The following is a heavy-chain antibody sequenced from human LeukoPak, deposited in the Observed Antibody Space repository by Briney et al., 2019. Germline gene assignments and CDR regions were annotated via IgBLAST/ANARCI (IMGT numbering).Heavy chain of an antibody. CDR1: GGSINTYY. V-gene: IGHV4-59*01. CDR3: ARHDGSHYSDVFFDY. CDR2: VYHSGTS. D-gene: IGHD1-26*01. Sequence: SETLSLTCTVSGGSINTYYWSWIRQPPGKGLEWIASVYHSGTSNYNPSLRSRVTISVDTSKNQFSLRVNSVTAADTALYYCARHDGSHYSDVFFDYWGQGTLVTVSS. J-gene: IGHJ4*02.